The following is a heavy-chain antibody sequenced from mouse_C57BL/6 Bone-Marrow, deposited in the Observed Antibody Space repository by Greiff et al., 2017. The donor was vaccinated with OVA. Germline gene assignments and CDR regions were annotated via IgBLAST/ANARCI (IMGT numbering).Heavy chain of an antibody. Sequence: VKLQESGPELVKPGASVKISCKASGYAFSSSWMNWVKQRPGKGLEWIGRIYPGDGDTNYNGKFKGKATLTADKSSSTAYMQLSSLTSEDSAVYFCATTMAFYFDYWGQGTTLTVSS. J-gene: IGHJ2*01. D-gene: IGHD1-1*02. CDR2: IYPGDGDT. V-gene: IGHV1-82*01. CDR3: ATTMAFYFDY. CDR1: GYAFSSSW.